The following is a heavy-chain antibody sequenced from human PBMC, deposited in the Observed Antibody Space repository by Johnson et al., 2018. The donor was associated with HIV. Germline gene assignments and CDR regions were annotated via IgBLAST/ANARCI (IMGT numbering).Heavy chain of an antibody. CDR2: IKCDGSEK. D-gene: IGHD1-7*01. V-gene: IGHV3-52*01. Sequence: VQLVESGGGVVQPGRSLRLSCAASGFTFSSYAMHWVRQAPGKGLEWVADIKCDGSEKYYVDSVKGRLTISRDNAKNSLYLQVNSLRAEDMTVYYCVRASIKISKTTHRSVAFDIWGQGTMVTVSS. J-gene: IGHJ3*02. CDR1: GFTFSSYA. CDR3: VRASIKISKTTHRSVAFDI.